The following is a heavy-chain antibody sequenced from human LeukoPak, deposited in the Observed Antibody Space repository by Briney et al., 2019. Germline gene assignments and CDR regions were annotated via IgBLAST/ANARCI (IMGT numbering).Heavy chain of an antibody. CDR2: ISWSGGTI. CDR3: AKDFTFLQRHQFDY. CDR1: GFTFCDFG. J-gene: IGHJ4*02. D-gene: IGHD3-16*01. V-gene: IGHV3-9*01. Sequence: PGGSLRLSCAASGFTFCDFGMHWVRQRPGKGLEWVSGISWSGGTIVYADSVKGRFTISRDNVKNALYLQMNNLRPDDTALYYCAKDFTFLQRHQFDYWGQGTLVTVSS.